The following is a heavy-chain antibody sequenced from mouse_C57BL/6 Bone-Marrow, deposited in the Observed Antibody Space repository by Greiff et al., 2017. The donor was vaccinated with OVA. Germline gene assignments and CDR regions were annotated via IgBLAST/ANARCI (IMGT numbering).Heavy chain of an antibody. CDR1: GFNIKDDY. V-gene: IGHV14-4*01. J-gene: IGHJ3*01. CDR2: IDPENGDT. CDR3: TTGWAWFAY. Sequence: EVQLQQSGAELVRPGASVKLSCTASGFNIKDDYMHWMKQRPEQGLEWIGWIDPENGDTEYASKFQGKATITADTSSNTAYLQLSSLTSEDTAVYYCTTGWAWFAYWGQGTLVTVSA.